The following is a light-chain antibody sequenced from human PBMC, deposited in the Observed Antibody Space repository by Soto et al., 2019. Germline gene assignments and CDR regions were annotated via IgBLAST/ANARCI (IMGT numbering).Light chain of an antibody. CDR1: QSVSRN. V-gene: IGKV3D-15*01. CDR2: DAS. Sequence: DIVRTQSPATLSVSPGERATLSCMASQSVSRNIAWYQQKPGQAHRLLIYDASSRATGITDRFSASGSGTDFTLTISSLEPEDFAVYYCQQYVASPYTFGQVTKVEIK. CDR3: QQYVASPYT. J-gene: IGKJ2*01.